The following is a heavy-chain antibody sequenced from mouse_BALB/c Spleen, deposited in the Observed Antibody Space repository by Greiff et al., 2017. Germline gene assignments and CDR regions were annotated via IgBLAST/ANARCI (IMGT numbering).Heavy chain of an antibody. V-gene: IGHV5-17*02. J-gene: IGHJ4*01. D-gene: IGHD2-10*02. CDR2: ISSGSSTI. Sequence: EVQGVESGGGLVQPGGSRKLSCAASGFTFSSFGMHWVRQAPEKGLEWVAYISSGSSTIYYADTVKGRFTISRDNPKNTLFLQMTSLRSEDTAMYYCARSGKYGNYEGMDYWGQGTSVTVSS. CDR3: ARSGKYGNYEGMDY. CDR1: GFTFSSFG.